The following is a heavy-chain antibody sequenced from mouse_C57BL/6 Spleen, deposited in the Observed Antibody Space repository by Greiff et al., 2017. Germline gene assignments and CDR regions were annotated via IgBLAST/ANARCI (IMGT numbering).Heavy chain of an antibody. CDR3: ARSGGYEYDVVYYAMDY. Sequence: QVQLQQPGAELVKPGASVKLSCKASGYTFTSYWMHWVKQRPGRGLEWIGRIDPNSGGTKYNEKFKSKATLTVDKPSSTAYMQLSSLTSEDSAVYYCARSGGYEYDVVYYAMDYWGQGTSVTVSS. V-gene: IGHV1-72*01. J-gene: IGHJ4*01. D-gene: IGHD2-4*01. CDR1: GYTFTSYW. CDR2: IDPNSGGT.